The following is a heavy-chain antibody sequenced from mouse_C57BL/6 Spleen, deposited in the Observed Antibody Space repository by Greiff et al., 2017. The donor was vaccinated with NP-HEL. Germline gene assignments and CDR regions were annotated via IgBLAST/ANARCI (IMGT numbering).Heavy chain of an antibody. CDR2: INPNYGTT. J-gene: IGHJ4*01. V-gene: IGHV1-39*01. CDR1: GYSFTDYN. D-gene: IGHD2-5*01. Sequence: VQLQQSGPELVKPGASVKISCKASGYSFTDYNMNWVKQSNGKSLEWIGVINPNYGTTSYNQKFKGKATLTVDQSSSTAYMQLNSLTSEDSAVYYCAKGGYSNYLYAMDYWGQGTSVTVSS. CDR3: AKGGYSNYLYAMDY.